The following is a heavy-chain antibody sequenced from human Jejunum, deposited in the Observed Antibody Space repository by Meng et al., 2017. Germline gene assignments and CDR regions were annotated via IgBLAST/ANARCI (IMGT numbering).Heavy chain of an antibody. J-gene: IGHJ4*02. Sequence: GGSLRLSCGASGFTFSNDWMSWVRLAPGKGLQWVAKISHAGSDKHYVDSVKGRFTISRDNAKNSLYLKMNSLRAEDTAVYYCARWAPAGLFDYWGQGTLVTVSS. CDR3: ARWAPAGLFDY. V-gene: IGHV3-7*01. CDR2: ISHAGSDK. CDR1: GFTFSNDW. D-gene: IGHD6-13*01.